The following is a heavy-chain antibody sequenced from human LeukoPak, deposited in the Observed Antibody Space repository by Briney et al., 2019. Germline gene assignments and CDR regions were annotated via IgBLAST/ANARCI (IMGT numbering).Heavy chain of an antibody. J-gene: IGHJ4*02. D-gene: IGHD3-10*01. CDR3: ARHKNYYGSEFDY. V-gene: IGHV4-39*01. CDR1: GGSISSSSYY. CDR2: IYYSGST. Sequence: SETLSLTCTVSGGSISSSSYYGGWIRQPPGKGLEWIGSIYYSGSTYYNPSLKSRVTISVDTSKNQFSLKLSSVTAADTAVYYCARHKNYYGSEFDYWGQGTLVTVSS.